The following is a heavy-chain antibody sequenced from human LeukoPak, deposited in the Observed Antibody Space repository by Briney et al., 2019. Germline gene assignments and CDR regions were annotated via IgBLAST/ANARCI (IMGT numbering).Heavy chain of an antibody. Sequence: GGSLRLSCAASGFTFSSYEMNWFRQAPGKGLEWVSYISSSGSTIYYADSVKGRFTISRDNAKNSLYLQMNSLRAEDAAVYYCAERSTVTDAFDIWGQGTMVAVSS. CDR1: GFTFSSYE. CDR2: ISSSGSTI. CDR3: AERSTVTDAFDI. J-gene: IGHJ3*02. D-gene: IGHD4-17*01. V-gene: IGHV3-48*03.